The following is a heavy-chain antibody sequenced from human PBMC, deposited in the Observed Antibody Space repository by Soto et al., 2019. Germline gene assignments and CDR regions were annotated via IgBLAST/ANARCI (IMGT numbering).Heavy chain of an antibody. D-gene: IGHD3-22*01. V-gene: IGHV1-18*01. CDR2: ISAYNGNT. CDR1: GYTFTSYG. J-gene: IGHJ4*02. Sequence: ASVKVSCKASGYTFTSYGISWVRQAPGQGLEWMGWISAYNGNTNYAQKLQGRVAMTTDTSTSTAYMELRSLRSDDTAVYYCARRYSSGYRLPYQLDYWGQGTLVTVSS. CDR3: ARRYSSGYRLPYQLDY.